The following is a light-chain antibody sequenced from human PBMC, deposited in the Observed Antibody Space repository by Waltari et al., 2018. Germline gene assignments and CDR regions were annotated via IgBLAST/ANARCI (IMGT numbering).Light chain of an antibody. Sequence: DIVMTQSPPSLPVTPGAPASIPCRSSQGLLHSNGYNYLDWYLQKPGQSPQLLIYLGSNRASGVPDRFSGSGSGTDFTLKISRVEAEDVGVYYCMQALQTPLTFGGGTKVEIK. CDR3: MQALQTPLT. CDR2: LGS. V-gene: IGKV2-28*01. J-gene: IGKJ4*01. CDR1: QGLLHSNGYNY.